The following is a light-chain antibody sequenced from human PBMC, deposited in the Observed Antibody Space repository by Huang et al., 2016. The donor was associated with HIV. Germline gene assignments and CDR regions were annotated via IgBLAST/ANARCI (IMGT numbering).Light chain of an antibody. J-gene: IGKJ1*01. CDR1: QSVGSN. CDR3: QQYNNWPRT. CDR2: YAS. V-gene: IGKV3-15*01. Sequence: EIVMTQSPAFLSVSPGERATLSCRASQSVGSNLAWYQHKPCQPPRLLVYYASNRATAIAARFSGSGSGTEFTLTISSLQSEDVAVYYCQQYNNWPRTFGQGTKVEIK.